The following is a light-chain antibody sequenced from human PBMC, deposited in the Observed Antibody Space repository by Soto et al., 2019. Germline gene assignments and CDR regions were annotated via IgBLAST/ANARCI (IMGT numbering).Light chain of an antibody. CDR1: QSISSY. V-gene: IGKV1-39*01. J-gene: IGKJ2*01. Sequence: DIPMTQSPSSLSASVGDRVTITCRASQSISSYLNWYQQKPGKAPKLLIYAASSLQGGVPSSFSGSGSGTDFSLTISSLQPEDFATYYCQQSYSTPYTFGQGTKLKIK. CDR2: AAS. CDR3: QQSYSTPYT.